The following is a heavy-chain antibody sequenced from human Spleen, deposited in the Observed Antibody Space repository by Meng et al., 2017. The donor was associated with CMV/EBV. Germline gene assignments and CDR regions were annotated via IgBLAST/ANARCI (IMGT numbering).Heavy chain of an antibody. V-gene: IGHV1-2*02. CDR2: INPNNGGT. D-gene: IGHD2-8*01. Sequence: ASVKVSCKASGYTFTGYNVHWIRQAPGQGPEWMAWINPNNGGTNSAQKFKGRVTMTWDTSISTAYMELSSLGSEDTAVYYCARLDWCSNGVCLYYSDFWGQGTLVTVSS. CDR3: ARLDWCSNGVCLYYSDF. J-gene: IGHJ4*02. CDR1: GYTFTGYN.